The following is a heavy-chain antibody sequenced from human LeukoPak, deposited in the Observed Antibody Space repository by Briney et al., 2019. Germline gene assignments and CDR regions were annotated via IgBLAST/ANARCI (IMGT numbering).Heavy chain of an antibody. CDR1: GGSFSDYY. J-gene: IGHJ2*01. D-gene: IGHD3-22*01. Sequence: SETLSLTCAVYGGSFSDYYWSWIRQPPWKGLEWIGEINHSGSTNYNPSLKSRVTISVDTSKNQFSLKLSSVTAADTAVYYCASGYDSSGYYPRWYFDLWGRGTLVTVSS. CDR2: INHSGST. CDR3: ASGYDSSGYYPRWYFDL. V-gene: IGHV4-34*01.